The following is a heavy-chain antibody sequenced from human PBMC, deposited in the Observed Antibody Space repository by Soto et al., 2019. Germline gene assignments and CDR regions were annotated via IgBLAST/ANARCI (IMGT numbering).Heavy chain of an antibody. V-gene: IGHV4-34*01. CDR3: TRGGQLLSL. CDR1: GGSFSNPY. D-gene: IGHD1-1*01. CDR2: ISQSGNT. Sequence: PSETLSLTCAVYGGSFSNPYWTWIRQPPGEGLEWIGEISQSGNTVYNPSLKSRGTISLDTSKNQVTLKLASLTAADTAIYYCTRGGQLLSLWGQGTTVTVSS. J-gene: IGHJ6*02.